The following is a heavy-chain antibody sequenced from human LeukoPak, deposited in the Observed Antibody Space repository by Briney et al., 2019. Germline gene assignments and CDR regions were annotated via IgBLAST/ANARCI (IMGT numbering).Heavy chain of an antibody. CDR3: ARASYSYDISGWVPFDY. D-gene: IGHD3-22*01. CDR1: GYSISSGYY. Sequence: SETLSLTCTVSGYSISSGYYWGCIRQPPGKGLEWIGSIYHSGSTYYNPSLKSRVTISVDTSKNKFSLKVRSVTAADTAVYYCARASYSYDISGWVPFDYWGQGTLVTVSS. V-gene: IGHV4-38-2*02. CDR2: IYHSGST. J-gene: IGHJ4*02.